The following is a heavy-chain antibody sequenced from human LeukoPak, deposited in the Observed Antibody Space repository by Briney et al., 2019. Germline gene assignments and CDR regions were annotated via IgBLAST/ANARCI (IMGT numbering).Heavy chain of an antibody. CDR2: IKQDGSET. J-gene: IGHJ4*02. CDR3: ASTLKRDY. D-gene: IGHD4/OR15-4a*01. CDR1: GFSFRNYW. V-gene: IGHV3-7*01. Sequence: PGGSLRLSCAASGFSFRNYWMSWVRQAPGKGLEWVANIKQDGSETYYGDSVKGRFTISRDNAKNSLYLQMNSLRAEDTALYYCASTLKRDYWGQGTLVTVSS.